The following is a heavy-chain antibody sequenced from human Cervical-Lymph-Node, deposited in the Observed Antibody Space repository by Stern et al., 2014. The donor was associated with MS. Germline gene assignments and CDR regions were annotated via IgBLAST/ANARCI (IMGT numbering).Heavy chain of an antibody. CDR3: ALLATPTDY. V-gene: IGHV3-23*04. CDR1: GFTFSSYA. D-gene: IGHD2-15*01. CDR2: IVASGERT. Sequence: EVQLVESGGGLVQPGGTLRLSCVASGFTFSSYAINWVRQAPGKGLQWVSAIVASGERTYYADSVKGRFTISRDNSKNTVHLQMTSLRAEDTDMYFCALLATPTDYWGQGTLVAVSS. J-gene: IGHJ4*02.